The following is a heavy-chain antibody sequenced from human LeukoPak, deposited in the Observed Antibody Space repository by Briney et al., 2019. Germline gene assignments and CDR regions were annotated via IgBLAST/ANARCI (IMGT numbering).Heavy chain of an antibody. D-gene: IGHD3-10*01. J-gene: IGHJ4*02. CDR1: GASISNSNW. CDR2: IFHSGST. CDR3: ASQFGEGLYDY. Sequence: SGTLSLTCAVSGASISNSNWWSWARQPPGKGLEWIGEIFHSGSTNYNPSLKSRVSISVDKSKNRFPLRLSSVTAADTAVYYCASQFGEGLYDYWGQGTLVTVSS. V-gene: IGHV4-4*02.